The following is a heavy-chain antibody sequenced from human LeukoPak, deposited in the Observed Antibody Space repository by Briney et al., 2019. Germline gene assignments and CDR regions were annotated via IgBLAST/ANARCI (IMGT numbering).Heavy chain of an antibody. J-gene: IGHJ5*02. CDR2: IIYSGSI. Sequence: SETLSLTCTVSGASITGYYWSWIRQPPGKRLEWIGYIIYSGSINYNPALKSRVTISIDTSKNQLSLTLTSVTAADTAVYYCARDYDSPFDPWGQGTLVTVSS. D-gene: IGHD3-3*01. CDR1: GASITGYY. CDR3: ARDYDSPFDP. V-gene: IGHV4-59*01.